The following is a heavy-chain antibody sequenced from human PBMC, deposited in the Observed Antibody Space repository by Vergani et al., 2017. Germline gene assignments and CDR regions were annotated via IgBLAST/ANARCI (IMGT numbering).Heavy chain of an antibody. D-gene: IGHD2-2*01. J-gene: IGHJ4*02. V-gene: IGHV4-38-2*02. Sequence: QVQLQESGPGLVQPSETLSLTCTVSNYSISRGYFWGWIRRPPGKGLEWIASFHHTGMTYNNPSLKSRVTISVDTSNNLISLKLNYVTAADTALYYCARHGGSGNFYQLFDSWGQGTLGTVSS. CDR1: NYSISRGYF. CDR2: FHHTGMT. CDR3: ARHGGSGNFYQLFDS.